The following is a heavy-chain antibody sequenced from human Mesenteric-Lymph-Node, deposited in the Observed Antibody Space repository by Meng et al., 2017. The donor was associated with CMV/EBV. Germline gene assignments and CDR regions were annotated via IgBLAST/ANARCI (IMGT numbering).Heavy chain of an antibody. V-gene: IGHV3-53*01. Sequence: GESLKISCAASGFTVSSNYMSWVRQAPGKGLEWVSVIYSGGSTYYADSVKGRFTISRDNAKNTLYLQMNSLRAEDTAVYYCARGDPTPEGHWGGEISGVVTPYHSYGLDVWGQGTTVTVSS. CDR3: ARGDPTPEGHWGGEISGVVTPYHSYGLDV. D-gene: IGHD3-3*01. CDR1: GFTVSSNY. J-gene: IGHJ6*02. CDR2: IYSGGST.